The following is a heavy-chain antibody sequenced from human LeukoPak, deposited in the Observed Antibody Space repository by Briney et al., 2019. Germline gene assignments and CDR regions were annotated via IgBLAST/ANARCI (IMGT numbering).Heavy chain of an antibody. CDR1: GVSISSSSYY. CDR3: ARWDRQTNYYGYDY. CDR2: IYYSGST. V-gene: IGHV4-39*01. J-gene: IGHJ4*02. Sequence: PSETLSLTCTVSGVSISSSSYYWGWIRQPPGKGLEWIGSIYYSGSTYYNPSLKSRVTISVDTSKNQFSLKLSSVTAADTAVYYCARWDRQTNYYGYDYWGQGTLVTVSS. D-gene: IGHD3-10*01.